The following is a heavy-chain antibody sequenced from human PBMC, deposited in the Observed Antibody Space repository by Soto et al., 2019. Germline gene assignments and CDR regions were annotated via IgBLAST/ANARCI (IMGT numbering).Heavy chain of an antibody. D-gene: IGHD6-13*01. CDR1: LYTFTSYA. CDR2: INAANGDT. CDR3: VRRHVSATGIDWFDP. J-gene: IGHJ5*02. Sequence: GASVNVCCKASLYTFTSYAIHLLRQCTGQRLEWMGWINAANGDTKYSPKFQGRVTITRDTSASTAYMELSSLRSEDTAVYDGVRRHVSATGIDWFDPWGQGNLVTVSS. V-gene: IGHV1-3*01.